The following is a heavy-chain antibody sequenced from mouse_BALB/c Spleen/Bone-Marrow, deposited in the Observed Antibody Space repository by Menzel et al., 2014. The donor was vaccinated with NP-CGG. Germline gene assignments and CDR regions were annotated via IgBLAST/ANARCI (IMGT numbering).Heavy chain of an antibody. CDR1: GYTFTDYK. CDR2: IDPETGGT. Sequence: QVQLQQPGAELVRPGTSVTLSCKASGYTFTDYKMHWVKQTPVHGLEWIGLIDPETGGTAYNQKFKGKATLTADKSSSTAYMNHRSLTSEDSAFYYCTIVAYWGQGTLVAVSA. J-gene: IGHJ3*01. CDR3: TIVAY. V-gene: IGHV1-15*01.